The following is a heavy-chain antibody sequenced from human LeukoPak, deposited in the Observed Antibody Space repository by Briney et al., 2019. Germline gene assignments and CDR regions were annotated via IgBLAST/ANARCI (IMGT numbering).Heavy chain of an antibody. CDR3: AELGITMIGGV. Sequence: GGSLRLSCAASGFTFSSYSMNWVRQAPGKGLEWVSYISSSGSTIYYADSVKGRFTIPRDNAKNSLYLQMNSLRAEDTAVYYCAELGITMIGGVWGKGTTVTISS. CDR1: GFTFSSYS. D-gene: IGHD3-10*02. V-gene: IGHV3-48*04. J-gene: IGHJ6*04. CDR2: ISSSGSTI.